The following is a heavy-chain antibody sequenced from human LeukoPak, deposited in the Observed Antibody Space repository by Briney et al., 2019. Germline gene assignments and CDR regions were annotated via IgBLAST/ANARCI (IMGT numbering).Heavy chain of an antibody. D-gene: IGHD5-24*01. CDR2: INPSDGST. CDR3: ARVRDGYNDAYDI. CDR1: GYTFTSYY. V-gene: IGHV1-46*01. Sequence: ASVKVSCKASGYTFTSYYIHLVRQAPGQGFEWMAIINPSDGSTTNSQKFQGRVTMTRDTSTSTVYMELSGLRSEDTALYYCARVRDGYNDAYDIWGQGTMVTVSS. J-gene: IGHJ3*02.